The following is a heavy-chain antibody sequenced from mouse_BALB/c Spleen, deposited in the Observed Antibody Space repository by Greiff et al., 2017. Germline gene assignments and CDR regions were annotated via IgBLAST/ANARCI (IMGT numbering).Heavy chain of an antibody. Sequence: EVQLQESGPGLVKPSQSLSLTCTATGYSITSDYAWYWIRQFPGNKLEWMGYIGYSGCTSYHPSLKSRISITRDTSKNHFFLQLNSVTTEDTATYYCASHVATGGAMDYWGQGTLVTVSA. CDR3: ASHVATGGAMDY. CDR2: IGYSGCT. CDR1: GYSITSDYA. J-gene: IGHJ3*01. D-gene: IGHD1-1*02. V-gene: IGHV3-2*02.